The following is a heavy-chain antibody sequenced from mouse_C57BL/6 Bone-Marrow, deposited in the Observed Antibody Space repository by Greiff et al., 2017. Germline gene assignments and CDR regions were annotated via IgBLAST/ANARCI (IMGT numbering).Heavy chain of an antibody. V-gene: IGHV1-59*01. CDR2: IDPSDSYT. Sequence: VQMQQPGAELVRPGTSVKLSCKASGYTFTSYWMHRVKQRPGQGLEWIGVIDPSDSYTNYNQKFKGKATLTVDTSSSTAYMQLSSLTSEDSAVYYCARATTVVATDYWGQGTTLTVSS. D-gene: IGHD1-1*01. J-gene: IGHJ2*01. CDR1: GYTFTSYW. CDR3: ARATTVVATDY.